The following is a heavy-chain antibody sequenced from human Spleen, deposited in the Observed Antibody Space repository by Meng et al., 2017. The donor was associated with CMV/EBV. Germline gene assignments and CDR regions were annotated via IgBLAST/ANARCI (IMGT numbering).Heavy chain of an antibody. D-gene: IGHD1-14*01. Sequence: GGSLRLSCAASGFTFSSYWMTWVRQAPGKGLEWVANIKQDGSEKYYVDSVKGRFTISRDNAKNSLYLQMNSLRAEDTALYYCAKAPGPYYYYGMDVWGQGTTVTVSS. J-gene: IGHJ6*02. CDR2: IKQDGSEK. V-gene: IGHV3-7*03. CDR3: AKAPGPYYYYGMDV. CDR1: GFTFSSYW.